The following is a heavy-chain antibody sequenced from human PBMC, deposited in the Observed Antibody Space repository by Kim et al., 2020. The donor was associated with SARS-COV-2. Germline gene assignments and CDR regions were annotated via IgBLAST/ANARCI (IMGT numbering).Heavy chain of an antibody. CDR3: ARALGPYRGGVGFRYYYGMDV. Sequence: ASVKVSCKASGYTFTSYDINWVRQATGQGLEWMGWMNPNSGNTGYAQKFQGRVTMTRNTSISTAYMELSSLRSEDTAVYYCARALGPYRGGVGFRYYYGMDVWGQGTTVTVSS. CDR2: MNPNSGNT. D-gene: IGHD3-10*01. CDR1: GYTFTSYD. V-gene: IGHV1-8*01. J-gene: IGHJ6*02.